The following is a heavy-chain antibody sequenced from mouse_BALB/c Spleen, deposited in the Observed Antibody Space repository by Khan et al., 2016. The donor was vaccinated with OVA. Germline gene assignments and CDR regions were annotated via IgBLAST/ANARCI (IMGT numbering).Heavy chain of an antibody. CDR2: INPSNGGT. CDR3: TRSGYGTFAY. V-gene: IGHV1S81*02. J-gene: IGHJ3*01. CDR1: GYTFTSYY. Sequence: QVQLQQSGAELVKPGASVRLSCKASGYTFTSYYLYWVKQRPGKGLEWIGDINPSNGGTTFNEKFKSKATLTVDKSSSTAYMQLSSLTSEDSAVYYCTRSGYGTFAYWGQGTLVTVSA. D-gene: IGHD2-1*01.